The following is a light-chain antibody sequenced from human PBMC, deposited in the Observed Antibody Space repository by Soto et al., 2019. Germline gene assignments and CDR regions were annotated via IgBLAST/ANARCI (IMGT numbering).Light chain of an antibody. CDR3: SAWDDSRSSVV. V-gene: IGLV1-47*02. J-gene: IGLJ2*01. CDR2: SNN. Sequence: QPVLTQPPSASGTPGQRVTISCSGSSSNIGSNYVYWYQQLPGTATKLLIYSNNQRPSGVPDRFSGSKSGTSASLAISGLRSEDAADYYWSAWDDSRSSVVFGGGTKLTV. CDR1: SSNIGSNY.